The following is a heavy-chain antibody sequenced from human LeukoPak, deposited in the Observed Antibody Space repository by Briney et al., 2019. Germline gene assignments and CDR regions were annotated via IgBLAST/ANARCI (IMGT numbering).Heavy chain of an antibody. J-gene: IGHJ4*02. CDR1: GGSISSYY. Sequence: NPSETLSLTCTVSGGSISSYYWSWIRQSPGKGLEWIGYIYYSGLTNYNPSLKSRVTISVDTSQNQFSLELTSVTAADTAVYYCARDRADYGDKYYFDSWGQGTLVTVSS. CDR3: ARDRADYGDKYYFDS. V-gene: IGHV4-59*01. CDR2: IYYSGLT. D-gene: IGHD4-17*01.